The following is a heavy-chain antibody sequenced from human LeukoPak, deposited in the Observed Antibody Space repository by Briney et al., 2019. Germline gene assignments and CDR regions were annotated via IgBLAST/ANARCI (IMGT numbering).Heavy chain of an antibody. CDR3: ARVAWESLDY. V-gene: IGHV4-59*01. CDR1: GGSISSYY. Sequence: SETLSLTCSVSGGSISSYYWSWIRQPPGKGLEWIGYIYYSGSTNYNPSLKSRVTISVDTSKNQFSLKLSSVTAADTAVYYCARVAWESLDYWGQGTLVTVSS. CDR2: IYYSGST. D-gene: IGHD1-26*01. J-gene: IGHJ4*02.